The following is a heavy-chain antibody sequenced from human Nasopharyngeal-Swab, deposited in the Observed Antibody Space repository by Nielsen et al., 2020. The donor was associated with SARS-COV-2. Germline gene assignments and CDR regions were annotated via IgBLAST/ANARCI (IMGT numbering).Heavy chain of an antibody. CDR2: IRSKTYGGAP. J-gene: IGHJ3*02. D-gene: IGHD1-26*01. V-gene: IGHV3-49*01. CDR3: ARSVGSYYGQGAFDI. CDR1: GFTFGDYA. Sequence: GESLKISCTTSGFTFGDYAMSWFRQAPGKGLEWVGFIRSKTYGGAPEYAASVKGRFTISRDGAESIAYLQMNSLETEDTGVYYCARSVGSYYGQGAFDIWGQGTMVTFSS.